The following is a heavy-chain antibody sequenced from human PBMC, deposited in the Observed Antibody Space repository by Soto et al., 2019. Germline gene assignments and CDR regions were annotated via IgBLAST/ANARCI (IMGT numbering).Heavy chain of an antibody. CDR2: IKTDGSFT. D-gene: IGHD1-1*01. CDR1: GFTFSKHW. J-gene: IGHJ4*02. V-gene: IGHV3-74*01. CDR3: ARDNNWSLDY. Sequence: EVQLVESGGGLVQSGGSLRLSCADSGFTFSKHWMHWVRQAPGKGLVWVSHIKTDGSFTRDADSVKGRFTISRDNARNTLYLQMNSLRAEDTAVSYCARDNNWSLDYWGQGTLVTVPS.